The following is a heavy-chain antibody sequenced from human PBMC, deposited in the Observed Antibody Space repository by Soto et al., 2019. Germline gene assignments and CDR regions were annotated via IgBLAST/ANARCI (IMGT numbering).Heavy chain of an antibody. J-gene: IGHJ4*02. D-gene: IGHD6-13*01. Sequence: LSLTCAVSGGSISSSSWWSWVRQPPGKGLEWIGEIYHTGNTNYNPSLESRVTISVDKSKNQFSLNLNSVTAADTAVYYCARDSRAEAGNRRYYFDYWGQGTLVTVSS. CDR2: IYHTGNT. CDR1: GGSISSSSW. CDR3: ARDSRAEAGNRRYYFDY. V-gene: IGHV4-4*02.